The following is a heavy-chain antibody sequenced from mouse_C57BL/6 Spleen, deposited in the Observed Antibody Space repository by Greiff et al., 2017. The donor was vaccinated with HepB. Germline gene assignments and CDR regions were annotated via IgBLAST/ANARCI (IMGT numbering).Heavy chain of an antibody. Sequence: VKLQESGSELRSPGSSVKLSCKDFDSEVFPIAYMSWVRQKPGHGFEWIGGILPSIGRTIYGEKFEDKATLDADTLSNTAYLELNSLTSEDSAIYYCARRGFYGSSPHWYFDVWGTGTTVTVSS. CDR1: DSEVFPIAY. J-gene: IGHJ1*03. CDR3: ARRGFYGSSPHWYFDV. D-gene: IGHD1-1*01. V-gene: IGHV15-2*01. CDR2: ILPSIGRT.